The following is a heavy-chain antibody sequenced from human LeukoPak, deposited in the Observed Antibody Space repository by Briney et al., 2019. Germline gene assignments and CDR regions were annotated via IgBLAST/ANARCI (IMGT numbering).Heavy chain of an antibody. CDR3: ARRSSGNWSFDL. Sequence: SESLFLTCTVSGGSISTYYWSWIRQPPGKGLEWIGYNYYSGRTNYNPSLNSRVTISVDTSKNQLSLRLSSVTAADTAVYYCARRSSGNWSFDLWGRGTLVTVSS. CDR1: GGSISTYY. V-gene: IGHV4-59*08. D-gene: IGHD1-14*01. CDR2: NYYSGRT. J-gene: IGHJ2*01.